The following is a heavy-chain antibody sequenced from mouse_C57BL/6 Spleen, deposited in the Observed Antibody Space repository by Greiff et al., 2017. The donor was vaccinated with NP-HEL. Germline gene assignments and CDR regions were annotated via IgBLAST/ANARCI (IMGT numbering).Heavy chain of an antibody. J-gene: IGHJ4*01. CDR1: GYTFTSYW. D-gene: IGHD2-4*01. V-gene: IGHV1-7*01. CDR2: INPSSGYT. Sequence: QVQLQQSGAELAKPGASVKLSCKASGYTFTSYWMHWVKQRPGQGLEWIGYINPSSGYTKYNQKFKDKATLTADKSSSTAYMQLSSLTYEDSAVYYCARPHSDYDYAMDYWGQGTSVTVSS. CDR3: ARPHSDYDYAMDY.